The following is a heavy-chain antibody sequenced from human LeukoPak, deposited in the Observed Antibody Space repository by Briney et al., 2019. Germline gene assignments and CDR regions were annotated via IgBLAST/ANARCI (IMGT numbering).Heavy chain of an antibody. CDR1: GGSISSDY. CDR3: ASRGGYKFRFTDYYYYYMDV. D-gene: IGHD5-24*01. Sequence: PSETLSLTCSVFGGSISSDYWTWIRQPPGKGLEWIGYVSHDGSTTNYNPSLKSRVTISVDTSKNQFSLKLSSVTAADTAVYYCASRGGYKFRFTDYYYYYMDVWGNGTTVTVSS. J-gene: IGHJ6*03. V-gene: IGHV4-59*12. CDR2: VSHDGST.